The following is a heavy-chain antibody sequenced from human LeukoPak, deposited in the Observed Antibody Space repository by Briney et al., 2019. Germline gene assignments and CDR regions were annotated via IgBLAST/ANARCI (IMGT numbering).Heavy chain of an antibody. Sequence: SVKVSCKASGGTFSSYAISWVRQAPGQGLEWMGGIIPIFGTANYAQKFQGRVTITADESTSTAYMELSSLRSEDTAVYYCATTNNFIGSGSYYSHAFDIWGQGTMVTVSS. V-gene: IGHV1-69*13. CDR1: GGTFSSYA. CDR3: ATTNNFIGSGSYYSHAFDI. CDR2: IIPIFGTA. D-gene: IGHD3-10*01. J-gene: IGHJ3*02.